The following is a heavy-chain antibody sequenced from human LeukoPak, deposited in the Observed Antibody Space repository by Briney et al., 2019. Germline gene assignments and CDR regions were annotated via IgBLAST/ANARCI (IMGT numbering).Heavy chain of an antibody. J-gene: IGHJ4*02. V-gene: IGHV3-48*03. CDR2: IRGDGTTK. CDR3: ARRFRD. CDR1: GLTFSGFE. Sequence: GGSLRLSCVGSGLTFSGFEMNWVRQAPGKGLEWVSHIRGDGTTKSYADSVKGRFTISRDNAKNSLYLQMNSLRAEDTAIYYCARRFRDWGQGALVTVSS. D-gene: IGHD5-24*01.